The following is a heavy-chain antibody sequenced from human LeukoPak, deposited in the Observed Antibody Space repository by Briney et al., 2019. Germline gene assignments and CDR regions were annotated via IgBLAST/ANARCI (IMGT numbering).Heavy chain of an antibody. V-gene: IGHV3-23*01. Sequence: GGPVTLSCAASGFPFSSYAMLWLRQAPGNALEGVSGISGSGSTTHYANSVKARFTISRDNYKNTLYLQMNSLRTEDTAVYYCAKDGSSTTWYSVADYWGQGTLVTVSS. CDR2: ISGSGSTT. CDR1: GFPFSSYA. CDR3: AKDGSSTTWYSVADY. J-gene: IGHJ4*02. D-gene: IGHD2-2*01.